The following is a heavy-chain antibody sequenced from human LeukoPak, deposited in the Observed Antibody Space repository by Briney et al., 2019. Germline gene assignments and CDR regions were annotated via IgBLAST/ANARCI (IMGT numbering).Heavy chain of an antibody. CDR2: INTNTGNP. CDR3: ARSFRLYYGDYAWAFDI. J-gene: IGHJ3*02. D-gene: IGHD4-17*01. Sequence: GASAKVSCKAAGYTFTSYAMNWVRQAPGQGLEGRRWINTNTGNPTYAQGFTGRFVFSLATAVSTAYLQISSRKAEDTAVYYCARSFRLYYGDYAWAFDIWGQGPMVTVPS. V-gene: IGHV7-4-1*02. CDR1: GYTFTSYA.